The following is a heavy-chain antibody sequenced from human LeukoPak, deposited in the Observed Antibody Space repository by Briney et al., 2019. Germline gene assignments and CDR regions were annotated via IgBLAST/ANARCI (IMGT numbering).Heavy chain of an antibody. CDR1: RGSTNSYH. J-gene: IGHJ4*02. V-gene: IGHV4-59*01. CDR2: IHISGTT. Sequence: SETLSLTCTVSRGSTNSYHWSWLRQSPGKGLEWIGRIHISGTTNYNASLKSRVTISVDTSKNQFSLKLSSVTAADTAVYYCARVSGYDWESFYDYWGQGTLVTVSS. CDR3: ARVSGYDWESFYDY. D-gene: IGHD5-12*01.